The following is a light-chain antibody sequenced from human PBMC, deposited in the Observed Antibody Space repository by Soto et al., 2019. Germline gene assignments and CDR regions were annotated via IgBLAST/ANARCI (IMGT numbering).Light chain of an antibody. CDR2: LNSDGSH. CDR1: SGHSSYA. V-gene: IGLV4-69*01. Sequence: QAVVTQSPSASASLGASVKLTCTLSSGHSSYAIAWHQQQPEKGPRYLMKLNSDGSHSKGDGIPDRFSGSSSGAERYLTISSLQSEDEADYYCQTWGTSHVVFGGGTKLTVL. CDR3: QTWGTSHVV. J-gene: IGLJ2*01.